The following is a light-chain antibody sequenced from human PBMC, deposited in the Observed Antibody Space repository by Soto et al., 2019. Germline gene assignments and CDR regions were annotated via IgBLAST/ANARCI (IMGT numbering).Light chain of an antibody. Sequence: DIQMTQSPSTVSASVGDRVTITCRASQTVYSWLAWYQQKPGKAPKLLISEASTLQSGVPSRFTGSGSGTEFTLAISRLQPDDFATYYCQQYSSYSPYTFGHGTKVEI. V-gene: IGKV1-5*03. CDR2: EAS. CDR3: QQYSSYSPYT. J-gene: IGKJ2*01. CDR1: QTVYSW.